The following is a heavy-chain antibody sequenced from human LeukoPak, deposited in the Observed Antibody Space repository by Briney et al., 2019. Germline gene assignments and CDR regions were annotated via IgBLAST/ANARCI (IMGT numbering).Heavy chain of an antibody. CDR1: GGSFSGYY. Sequence: PETLSLTCAVYGGSFSGYYWSWIRQPPGKGLEWIGEINHSGSTNYNPSLKSRVTISVDTSKNQFSLKLSSVTAADTAVYYCARRVVPAAGPGFDPWGQGTLVTVSS. V-gene: IGHV4-34*01. J-gene: IGHJ5*02. CDR2: INHSGST. D-gene: IGHD2-2*01. CDR3: ARRVVPAAGPGFDP.